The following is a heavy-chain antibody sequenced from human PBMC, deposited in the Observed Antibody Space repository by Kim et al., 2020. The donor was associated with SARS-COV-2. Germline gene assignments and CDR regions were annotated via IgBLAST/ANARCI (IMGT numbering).Heavy chain of an antibody. CDR3: AKDYRSGYSGYDIGD. D-gene: IGHD5-12*01. Sequence: GGSLRLSCTASGFTFINYAMSWVRQAPGKGLEWVSAFSSGSGGPTYYADSVKGRFTISRDNYKNTLYLQMNNLSAEDTAIYYCAKDYRSGYSGYDIGDWGQGTLVTVSS. V-gene: IGHV3-23*01. CDR2: FSSGSGGPT. J-gene: IGHJ4*02. CDR1: GFTFINYA.